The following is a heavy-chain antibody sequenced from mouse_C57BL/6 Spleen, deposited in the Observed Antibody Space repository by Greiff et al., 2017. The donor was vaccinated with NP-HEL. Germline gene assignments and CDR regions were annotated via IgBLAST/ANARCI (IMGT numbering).Heavy chain of an antibody. CDR1: GYTFTSYW. D-gene: IGHD2-3*01. J-gene: IGHJ2*01. CDR3: TRGDGYYGGDY. CDR2: IYPGNSDT. V-gene: IGHV1-5*01. Sequence: EVKVVESGTVLARPGASVKMSCKTSGYTFTSYWMHWVKQRPGQGLEWIGAIYPGNSDTSYNQKFKGKAKLTAVTSASTAYMELSSLTNEDSAVYYCTRGDGYYGGDYWGQGTTLTVSS.